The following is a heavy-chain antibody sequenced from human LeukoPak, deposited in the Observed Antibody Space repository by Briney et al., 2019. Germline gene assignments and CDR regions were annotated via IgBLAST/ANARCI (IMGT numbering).Heavy chain of an antibody. CDR2: FDREDGGT. CDR3: ATHTVSGVVTYAFQM. Sequence: ASVKVSCKVSGYSGIELDMHWVRQAPGKGLEWMGGFDREDGGTIYARKFQGRVTMTEDPSTDTAYMQLSSLTSEDTAVYYCATHTVSGVVTYAFQMWGRGTLVTVSS. D-gene: IGHD3-3*01. V-gene: IGHV1-24*01. J-gene: IGHJ3*02. CDR1: GYSGIELD.